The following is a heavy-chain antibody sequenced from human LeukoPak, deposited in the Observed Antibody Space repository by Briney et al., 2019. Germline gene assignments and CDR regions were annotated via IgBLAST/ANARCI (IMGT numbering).Heavy chain of an antibody. D-gene: IGHD5-12*01. V-gene: IGHV1-2*02. Sequence: ASVKVSCKASGYTFTGYYMHWVRQAPGQGLEWMGWINPNSGGTNYAQKFQGRVTMTRDTSISTAYMELSRLRSYDTAVYYCARDLRGYSGYADYYFDYWGQGTLVTVSS. CDR1: GYTFTGYY. CDR2: INPNSGGT. CDR3: ARDLRGYSGYADYYFDY. J-gene: IGHJ4*02.